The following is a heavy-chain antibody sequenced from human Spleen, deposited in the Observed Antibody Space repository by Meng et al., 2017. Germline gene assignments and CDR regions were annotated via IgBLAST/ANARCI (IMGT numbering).Heavy chain of an antibody. J-gene: IGHJ4*02. D-gene: IGHD5-18*01. Sequence: QVQFVQSVAEVKKPGASVSVSCKASGDTFSRDVMHWVRQAPGQRPEWLGWINIDTGHTKYSETLQVGATMTRDTAAKTVYLALTGLKPEDTAVYYCARGGNNHGLGIDYWGQGTLVTVSS. CDR3: ARGGNNHGLGIDY. CDR2: INIDTGHT. CDR1: GDTFSRDV. V-gene: IGHV1-3*04.